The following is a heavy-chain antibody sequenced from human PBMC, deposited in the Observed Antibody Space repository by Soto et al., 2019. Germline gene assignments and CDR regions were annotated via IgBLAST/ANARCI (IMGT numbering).Heavy chain of an antibody. CDR3: ARFGIVGATYYYYGMDV. D-gene: IGHD1-26*01. Sequence: VASVKVSCKASGYTFTSYAMHWVRQAPGQRLEWMGWINAGNGNTKYSQKFQGRVTITRDTSASTAYMELSSLRSEDTAVYYCARFGIVGATYYYYGMDVWGQGTTVTVSS. J-gene: IGHJ6*02. V-gene: IGHV1-3*01. CDR1: GYTFTSYA. CDR2: INAGNGNT.